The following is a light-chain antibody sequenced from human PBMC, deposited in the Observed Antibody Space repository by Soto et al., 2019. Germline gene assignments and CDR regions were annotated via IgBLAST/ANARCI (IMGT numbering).Light chain of an antibody. J-gene: IGKJ1*01. CDR3: KHYNNGPPDMT. Sequence: EIVMTQSPATLSVSPGERATLSCRASQSVGSNLAWYQQKPGQAPRLLIYGASTRATGIPARFSGSGSGTEITLTINSLQSEDFAIYFCKHYNNGPPDMTFYQGTKVEIK. CDR1: QSVGSN. CDR2: GAS. V-gene: IGKV3-15*01.